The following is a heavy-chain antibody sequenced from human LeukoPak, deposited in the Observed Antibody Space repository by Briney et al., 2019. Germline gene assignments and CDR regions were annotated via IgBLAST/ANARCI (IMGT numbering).Heavy chain of an antibody. Sequence: SDTLSLTCTVSAGSVNSVSYYWGWIRQPPGKGLEWIGSIHHSGNTYYNSSLKSRVTISVDTSKNQFFLKLSSVTAADGAVYYCARHEGSYYDKSGYTFNYWGQGTLVTVSS. CDR1: AGSVNSVSYY. D-gene: IGHD3-22*01. J-gene: IGHJ4*02. CDR3: ARHEGSYYDKSGYTFNY. CDR2: IHHSGNT. V-gene: IGHV4-39*01.